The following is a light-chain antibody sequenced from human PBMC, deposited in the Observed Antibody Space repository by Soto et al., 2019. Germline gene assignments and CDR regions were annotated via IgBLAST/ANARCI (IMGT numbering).Light chain of an antibody. CDR1: QSISSW. V-gene: IGKV1-5*03. J-gene: IGKJ1*01. Sequence: DIQMTQSPSTLSASVGDRVTITCRASQSISSWLAWYQQKPGKAPKLLIYKASSLESGVLSRFSGSGSGTEFTLTISSLQPGDLATYYCQQYNSFPTFGQGTKVEIK. CDR2: KAS. CDR3: QQYNSFPT.